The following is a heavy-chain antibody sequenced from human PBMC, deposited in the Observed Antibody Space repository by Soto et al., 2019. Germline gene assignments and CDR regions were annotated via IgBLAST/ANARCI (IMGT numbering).Heavy chain of an antibody. Sequence: EASVKVSCKASGYTFMNYHMHWVRQAPGRGLEWLGKINPIGGATTYAQKFQGRLTMTRDTSTSTVYMELTSLTSEDSAVYFCARAASALLWGPGTQVTASS. CDR3: ARAASALL. V-gene: IGHV1-46*01. D-gene: IGHD6-13*01. CDR2: INPIGGAT. J-gene: IGHJ4*02. CDR1: GYTFMNYH.